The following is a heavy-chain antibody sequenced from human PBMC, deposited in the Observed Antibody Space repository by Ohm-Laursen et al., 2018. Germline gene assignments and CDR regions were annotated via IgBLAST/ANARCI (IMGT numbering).Heavy chain of an antibody. CDR3: ARRIITYAYDI. CDR1: GYSISSGYY. CDR2: IYHSGST. V-gene: IGHV4-38-2*01. J-gene: IGHJ3*02. D-gene: IGHD3-10*01. Sequence: SDTLSLTCAVSGYSISSGYYWGWIRQPPGKGLEWIGSIYHSGSTYFNPSLKSRATISADTSKNQFSLKLSSVTATDTAIYYCARRIITYAYDIWGPGTMVTVSS.